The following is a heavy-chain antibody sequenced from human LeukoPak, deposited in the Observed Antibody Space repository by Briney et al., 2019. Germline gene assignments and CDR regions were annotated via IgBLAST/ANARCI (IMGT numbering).Heavy chain of an antibody. CDR2: IYYSGST. CDR3: ATVTDPRYNYFDP. D-gene: IGHD2-21*02. Sequence: MPSETLSLTCTVSGGSISSYYWSWIRQPPGKGLEWIGSIYYSGSTYYNPSLKSRVTISVDTSKNQFSLKLTSVTAADTAVYYCATVTDPRYNYFDPWGQGTLVTVSS. CDR1: GGSISSYY. J-gene: IGHJ5*02. V-gene: IGHV4-59*12.